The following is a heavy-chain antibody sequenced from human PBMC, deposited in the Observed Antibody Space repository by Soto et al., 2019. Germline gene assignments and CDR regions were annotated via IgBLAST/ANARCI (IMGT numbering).Heavy chain of an antibody. D-gene: IGHD1-26*01. CDR1: GFTFSSYA. CDR2: ISASGAST. V-gene: IGHV3-23*01. J-gene: IGHJ5*02. CDR3: ARGGGIVGATNWFDP. Sequence: EVQLLESGGDLVQPGGSLRLSCAASGFTFSSYAMSWVRQAPGKGLEWVSAISASGASTYYADSVKGRFTVSRDNSKNTLYLQMNSLRAGDTAVYYCARGGGIVGATNWFDPWGQGTLVTVSS.